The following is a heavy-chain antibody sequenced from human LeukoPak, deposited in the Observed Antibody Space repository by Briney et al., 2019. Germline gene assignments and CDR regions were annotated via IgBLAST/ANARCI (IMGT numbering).Heavy chain of an antibody. D-gene: IGHD2-2*01. CDR1: GGSISSCY. J-gene: IGHJ4*02. CDR2: IYTSGST. V-gene: IGHV4-4*07. Sequence: SETLSLTCTVSGGSISSCYWSWIRQPAGKGLEWIGRIYTSGSTNYNPSLKSRVTISVDKSKNQFSLKLSSVTAADTAVYYCTREELGYCRSTRCPHFDYWGQGTLVTVSS. CDR3: TREELGYCRSTRCPHFDY.